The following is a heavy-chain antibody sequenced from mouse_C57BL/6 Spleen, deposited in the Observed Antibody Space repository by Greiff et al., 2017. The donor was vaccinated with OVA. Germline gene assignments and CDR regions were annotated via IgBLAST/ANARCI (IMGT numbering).Heavy chain of an antibody. D-gene: IGHD2-4*01. Sequence: VQLQQSGPELVKPGASVKIPCKASGYTFTDYNMDWVKQSHGKSLEWIGDINPNNGGTIYNQKFKGKATLTVDKSSSTAYMELRSLTSEDTAVYYCARYDYDGRDYYYAMDYWGQGTSVTVSS. CDR2: INPNNGGT. J-gene: IGHJ4*01. V-gene: IGHV1-18*01. CDR1: GYTFTDYN. CDR3: ARYDYDGRDYYYAMDY.